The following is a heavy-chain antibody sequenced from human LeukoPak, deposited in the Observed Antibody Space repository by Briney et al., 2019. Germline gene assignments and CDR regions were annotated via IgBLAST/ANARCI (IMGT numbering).Heavy chain of an antibody. Sequence: SETLSLTCTVSGGSISSYYWSWVRQPPGKGLEWIGFVYYTGSTNYSPSLKSRVTISVDTSKNQFSLKLSSVTAADTAVYYCARRCRGYSYGYYYYYMDVWGKGTTVTVSS. V-gene: IGHV4-59*12. CDR3: ARRCRGYSYGYYYYYMDV. D-gene: IGHD5-18*01. J-gene: IGHJ6*03. CDR2: VYYTGST. CDR1: GGSISSYY.